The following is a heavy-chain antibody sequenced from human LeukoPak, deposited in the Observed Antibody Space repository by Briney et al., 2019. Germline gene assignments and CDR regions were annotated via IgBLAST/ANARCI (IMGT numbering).Heavy chain of an antibody. CDR3: ARVRSGTYYVFDY. D-gene: IGHD1-26*01. V-gene: IGHV3-7*01. CDR2: IKEDGSEK. Sequence: GGSLRLSCAASGFTFSSYWMNWVRQAPGKGLEWVANIKEDGSEKYYVDSVKGRFTISRDNAKNSLYLQRNSLRAEDTAVYYCARVRSGTYYVFDYWGQGTLVTVSS. CDR1: GFTFSSYW. J-gene: IGHJ4*02.